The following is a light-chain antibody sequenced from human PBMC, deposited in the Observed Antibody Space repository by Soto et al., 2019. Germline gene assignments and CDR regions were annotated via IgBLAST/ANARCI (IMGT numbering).Light chain of an antibody. Sequence: EIVLTQSPGTLSLSPGERVTLSCRAGQSVTSSYLAWYQQKPGQAPRLLIYDASSRATGIPDRFRGSGSGTDFTLTISRLELEDFAVYYCQQYGSSLLTFGGGTKVEIK. J-gene: IGKJ4*01. CDR3: QQYGSSLLT. CDR2: DAS. CDR1: QSVTSSY. V-gene: IGKV3-20*01.